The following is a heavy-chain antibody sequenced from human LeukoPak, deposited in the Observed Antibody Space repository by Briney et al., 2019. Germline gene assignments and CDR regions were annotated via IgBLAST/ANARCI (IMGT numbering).Heavy chain of an antibody. Sequence: GGSLRLSCAASGSTFTTYAMSWVRQAPGKGLEWVSTVANSGVDTYYADSVRGRFTISRDNSRNTVYLQINSLRAEDTAVYYCAKSHSVAQRGYFDYWGQGTLVTVSS. V-gene: IGHV3-23*01. J-gene: IGHJ4*02. D-gene: IGHD4-23*01. CDR2: VANSGVDT. CDR3: AKSHSVAQRGYFDY. CDR1: GSTFTTYA.